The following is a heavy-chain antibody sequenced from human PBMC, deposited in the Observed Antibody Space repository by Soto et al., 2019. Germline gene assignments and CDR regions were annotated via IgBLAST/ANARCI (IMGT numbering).Heavy chain of an antibody. J-gene: IGHJ6*02. CDR2: IFHSGNT. D-gene: IGHD2-8*01. Sequence: TSETLSLTCAVSSGSICTTNWWSWVRQPPGKGLEWIGEIFHSGNTYYNPSLASRVTISVDTSKNQFSLNLRSVTAADTAVYYCARRTWGMDVWGQGTTVTVSS. CDR1: SGSICTTNW. V-gene: IGHV4-4*02. CDR3: ARRTWGMDV.